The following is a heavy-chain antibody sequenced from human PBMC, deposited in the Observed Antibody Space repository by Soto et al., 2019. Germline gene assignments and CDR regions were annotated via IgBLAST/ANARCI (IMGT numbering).Heavy chain of an antibody. D-gene: IGHD1-1*01. Sequence: EVQLVESGGGLVQPGRSLRLSCAASGFTFDDYAMHWVRQAPGKGLEWVSGIIWNSGSIAYADSVKGRFTISRDNAKNSLYLQMNSLIPEDTALCYCAKSRTPYWYFDLWGRGTLVTVSS. CDR2: IIWNSGSI. CDR1: GFTFDDYA. CDR3: AKSRTPYWYFDL. V-gene: IGHV3-9*01. J-gene: IGHJ2*01.